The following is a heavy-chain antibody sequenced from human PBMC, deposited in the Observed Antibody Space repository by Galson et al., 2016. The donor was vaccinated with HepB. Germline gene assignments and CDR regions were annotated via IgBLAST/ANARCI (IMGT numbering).Heavy chain of an antibody. CDR2: IFSVDAT. Sequence: SLRLSCAASGFVFSRYAMTWVHQAPGKGLEWVAVIFSVDATYYRDSVKGRFTISRDNSKNTLYLQMNNLRAEDTAVYYCEGYSDPFDIWGQGTMVTVSS. J-gene: IGHJ3*02. CDR1: GFVFSRYA. V-gene: IGHV3-53*01. D-gene: IGHD3-22*01. CDR3: EGYSDPFDI.